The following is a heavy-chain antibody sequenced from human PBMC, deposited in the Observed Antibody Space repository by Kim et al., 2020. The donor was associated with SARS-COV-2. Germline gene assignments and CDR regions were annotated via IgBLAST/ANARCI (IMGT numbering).Heavy chain of an antibody. D-gene: IGHD3-10*01. CDR1: GYTFTSYA. Sequence: ASVKVSCKASGYTFTSYAMNWVRQAPGQGLEWMGWINTNTGNPTYAQGFTGRFVFSLDTSVSTAYLQISSLKAEDTAVYYCARGPIWFGAYYFDYWGQGTRVTVSS. V-gene: IGHV7-4-1*02. CDR3: ARGPIWFGAYYFDY. CDR2: INTNTGNP. J-gene: IGHJ4*02.